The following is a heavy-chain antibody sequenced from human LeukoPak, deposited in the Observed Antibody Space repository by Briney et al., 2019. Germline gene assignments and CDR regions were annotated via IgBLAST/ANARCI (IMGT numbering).Heavy chain of an antibody. V-gene: IGHV3-21*01. CDR3: AKETYDSSGDY. CDR2: ISSSSSYI. CDR1: GFSFGSFA. J-gene: IGHJ4*02. Sequence: GGSLRLSCAASGFSFGSFAMSWVRQAPGKGLEWVSSISSSSSYIYYADSVKGRFTISRDNAKNSLYLQMNSLRAEDTAVYYCAKETYDSSGDYWGQGTLVTVSS. D-gene: IGHD3-22*01.